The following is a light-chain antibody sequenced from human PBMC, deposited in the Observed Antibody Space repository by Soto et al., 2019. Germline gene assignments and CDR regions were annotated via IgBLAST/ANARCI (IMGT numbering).Light chain of an antibody. CDR1: QSLTSTY. V-gene: IGKV3-20*01. Sequence: EIVLTQSPGTLSLSPGERATLSCRVSQSLTSTYLAWYQQKPGQAPRLLIYGASSRATGIPDRFSGSGSGTDFTLTISRLEPEDFAVYYCHQYETSPPSYTFGQGTKLEIK. CDR2: GAS. J-gene: IGKJ2*01. CDR3: HQYETSPPSYT.